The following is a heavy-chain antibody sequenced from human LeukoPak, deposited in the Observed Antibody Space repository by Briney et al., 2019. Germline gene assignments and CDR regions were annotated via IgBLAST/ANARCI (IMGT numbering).Heavy chain of an antibody. D-gene: IGHD2-2*02. CDR2: INSDGSST. Sequence: GGSLRLSCAASGVTFSSYWMHWVRHAPGKGLVWVSRINSDGSSTSYADSVKGRFTISRDNAKNTLYLQMNSLRAEDTAVYYCAKEGHLGYCSSTSCYTDYWGQGTLVTVSS. J-gene: IGHJ4*02. V-gene: IGHV3-74*01. CDR3: AKEGHLGYCSSTSCYTDY. CDR1: GVTFSSYW.